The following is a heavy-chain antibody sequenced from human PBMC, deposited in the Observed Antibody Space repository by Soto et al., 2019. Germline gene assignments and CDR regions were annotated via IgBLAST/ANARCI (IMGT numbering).Heavy chain of an antibody. J-gene: IGHJ4*02. CDR2: ISASGDST. V-gene: IGHV3-23*01. CDR3: AKGAWGGIPPPNIYYFDV. CDR1: GFSFTTYV. D-gene: IGHD1-26*01. Sequence: EVQLLESGGGLVQPGESLRLSCAASGFSFTTYVMGWVRQAPGMGLEWVSGISASGDSTFYAESVEGRFTISRDHSKNPRYLQMNSLTVDDTAIYHCAKGAWGGIPPPNIYYFDVWGQGTLVTVSS.